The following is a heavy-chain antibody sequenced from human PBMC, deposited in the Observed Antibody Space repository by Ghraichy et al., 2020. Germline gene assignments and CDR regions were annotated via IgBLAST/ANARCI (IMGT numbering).Heavy chain of an antibody. D-gene: IGHD4-17*01. V-gene: IGHV3-66*01. Sequence: LSLTCVAYGTTVCTNYINFVRQSTGQGLEWVSVIYIGGNTYYADSVKGRFTISRDNSKNTLYLQMNSLRAEDTAVYYCARRTTVTKGFDYWGQGTLVTVSS. CDR3: ARRTTVTKGFDY. J-gene: IGHJ4*02. CDR1: GTTVCTNY. CDR2: IYIGGNT.